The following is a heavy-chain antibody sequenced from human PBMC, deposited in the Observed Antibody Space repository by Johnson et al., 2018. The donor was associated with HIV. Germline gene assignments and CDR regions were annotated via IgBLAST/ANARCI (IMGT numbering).Heavy chain of an antibody. D-gene: IGHD6-6*01. CDR3: AREYSSLSQCAFEI. CDR2: IRYDGSNR. V-gene: IGHV3-30*02. Sequence: QVQLGESGGGLVQPGGSLRLSCVVSGFTVSSSYLSWVRQAPGKGLEWVAFIRYDGSNRYYSDSVKGRFTISRDNSKNTLYLQMNSLRAEETAVYYCAREYSSLSQCAFEIWGQGTMVTVSS. J-gene: IGHJ3*02. CDR1: GFTVSSSY.